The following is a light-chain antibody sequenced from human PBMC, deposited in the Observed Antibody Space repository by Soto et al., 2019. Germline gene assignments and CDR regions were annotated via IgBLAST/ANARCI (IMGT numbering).Light chain of an antibody. CDR3: QQYARAPRT. Sequence: EIVLTQSPGTLSLSPGERATLSCRASQSLSSNYLAWYQQKPGQAPRLLIYGVSSRATGIPDRFSGSGSGTDFTLTISRLEPEDSAVYYCQQYARAPRTFGQGTKV. V-gene: IGKV3-20*01. CDR2: GVS. CDR1: QSLSSNY. J-gene: IGKJ1*01.